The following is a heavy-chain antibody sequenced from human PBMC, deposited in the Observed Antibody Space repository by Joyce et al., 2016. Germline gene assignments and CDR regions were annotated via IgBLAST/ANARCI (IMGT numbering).Heavy chain of an antibody. D-gene: IGHD6-19*01. CDR2: ISPFDHKT. V-gene: IGHV1-18*01. J-gene: IGHJ4*02. CDR1: GYTFTFYG. Sequence: QVQLVQSGAEVKRPGASVKVSCKASGYTFTFYGISWVRQAPGQGLEWMGWISPFDHKTNYPQTVQGRVTMTTDTSTNTVYMELRSLRSDDTAVYYCAREGAVTGVGNFDHWGQGTLVSVSS. CDR3: AREGAVTGVGNFDH.